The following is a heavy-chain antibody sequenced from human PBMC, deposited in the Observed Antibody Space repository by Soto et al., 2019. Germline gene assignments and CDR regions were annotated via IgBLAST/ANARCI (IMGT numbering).Heavy chain of an antibody. D-gene: IGHD1-26*01. J-gene: IGHJ5*02. CDR1: GFTFSSYW. CDR2: INSDGSST. V-gene: IGHV3-74*01. Sequence: GGSLRLSCDASGFTFSSYWMHWVRQAPGKGLVWVSRINSDGSSTSYADPVKGRFTISRDNGKNTVYLQMNSLRDEDTAVYYCARAPLVDTSGYSRFWFYPWGQGTLVTVSS. CDR3: ARAPLVDTSGYSRFWFYP.